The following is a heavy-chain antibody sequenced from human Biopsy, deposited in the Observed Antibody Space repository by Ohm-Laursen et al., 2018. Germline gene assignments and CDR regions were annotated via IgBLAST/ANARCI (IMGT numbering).Heavy chain of an antibody. CDR3: ARDSSRRAREGGMDV. V-gene: IGHV3-21*01. CDR2: ISETSSHI. Sequence: SLRLSCAASGFSVSSYDMNWVRQAPGKGLEWISYISETSSHIYDADSVRGRFTVARVNAKNSLYLQLNSLRVEDTAVYYCARDSSRRAREGGMDVWGQGTTVTV. CDR1: GFSVSSYD. D-gene: IGHD6-6*01. J-gene: IGHJ6*02.